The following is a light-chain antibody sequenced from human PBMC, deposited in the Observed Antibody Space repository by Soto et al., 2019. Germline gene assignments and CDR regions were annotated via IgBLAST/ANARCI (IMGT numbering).Light chain of an antibody. CDR1: QSVGSN. V-gene: IGKV3-15*01. CDR3: QQYSNWPPGT. Sequence: EIVMTQSPATLSVSPGERATLSCRASQSVGSNLAWYQQKPGQAPRLLIYGASTRATGIPARFSGSGSGKEFTLTISSLQSEDFAVYYCQQYSNWPPGTFGQGTKVEIK. J-gene: IGKJ1*01. CDR2: GAS.